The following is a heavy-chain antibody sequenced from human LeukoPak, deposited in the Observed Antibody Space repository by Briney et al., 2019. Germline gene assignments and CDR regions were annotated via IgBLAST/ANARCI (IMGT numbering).Heavy chain of an antibody. CDR1: GGSISSGGYY. CDR3: ARSELWFGELAPFDS. Sequence: SLTLSLTCTVSGGSISSGGYYWSWLRQHPGRGLEWVGYIYYSGTPYSNPSLKSRLTISVDTSNNQFSLTLSSVTAADTAVYYCARSELWFGELAPFDSWGQGTLVTVSS. V-gene: IGHV4-31*03. CDR2: IYYSGTP. J-gene: IGHJ4*02. D-gene: IGHD3-10*01.